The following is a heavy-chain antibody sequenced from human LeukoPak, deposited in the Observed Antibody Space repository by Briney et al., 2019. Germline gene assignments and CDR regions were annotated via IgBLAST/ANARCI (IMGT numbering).Heavy chain of an antibody. V-gene: IGHV3-23*01. CDR3: ANSNPHYYDSSGYYYALLFDY. CDR2: ISGSGGST. Sequence: PGGSLRLSCAASGFTFSSYAMSWVRQAPGKGLEWVSAISGSGGSTYYADSVKGRFTISRDNSKNTLYLQMNSLRAEDTAVYYCANSNPHYYDSSGYYYALLFDYWGQGTLVTVSS. D-gene: IGHD3-22*01. J-gene: IGHJ4*02. CDR1: GFTFSSYA.